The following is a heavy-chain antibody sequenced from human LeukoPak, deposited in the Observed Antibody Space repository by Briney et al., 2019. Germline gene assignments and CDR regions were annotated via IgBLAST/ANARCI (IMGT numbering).Heavy chain of an antibody. J-gene: IGHJ3*02. CDR1: VGTFSSYA. D-gene: IGHD1-26*01. V-gene: IGHV1-69*01. Sequence: SVKVSCKASVGTFSSYAISWVRPAPGQGLAWMGGIIPIFGTANYAQKFQGRVTITADESTSTAYMELSSLRSEDTAVYYCARGGGSSTAIDAFDIWGQGTMVTVSS. CDR3: ARGGGSSTAIDAFDI. CDR2: IIPIFGTA.